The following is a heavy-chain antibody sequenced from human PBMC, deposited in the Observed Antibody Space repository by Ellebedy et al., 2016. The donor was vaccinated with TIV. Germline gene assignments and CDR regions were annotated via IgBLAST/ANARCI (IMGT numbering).Heavy chain of an antibody. CDR1: GFPFSSYS. V-gene: IGHV3-48*02. CDR3: ARDQHFAFDV. J-gene: IGHJ2*01. D-gene: IGHD2/OR15-2a*01. Sequence: PGGSLRLSCAASGFPFSSYSMNWVRQAPGKGLEWLSYISRDGGATYYADYVRDRFTISRDNVKNSLFLQMNSMRDDDTSVYSCARDQHFAFDVWGRGTLVTVSS. CDR2: ISRDGGAT.